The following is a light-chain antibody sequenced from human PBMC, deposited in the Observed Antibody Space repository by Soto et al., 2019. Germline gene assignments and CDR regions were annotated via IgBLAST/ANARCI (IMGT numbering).Light chain of an antibody. Sequence: QSALTQPASVSGSPGQSITISCTGTSSDVGGYAYVSWYQQYPGKAPKLVISEVSNRPSGISHRFSGSKSGNTASLTISGLQAEDEADYYCCSFAGSNSWVFGGGTQLTVL. CDR1: SSDVGGYAY. CDR3: CSFAGSNSWV. J-gene: IGLJ3*02. CDR2: EVS. V-gene: IGLV2-14*01.